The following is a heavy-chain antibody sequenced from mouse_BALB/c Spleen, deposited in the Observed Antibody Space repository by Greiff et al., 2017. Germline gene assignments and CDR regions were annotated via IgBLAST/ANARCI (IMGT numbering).Heavy chain of an antibody. Sequence: EVQLQQSGAELVKPGASVKLSCTASGFNIKDTYMHWVKQRPEQGLEWIGRIDPANGNTKYDPKFQGKATITADTSSNTAYLQLSSLTSEDTAVYYCAGYGKGYAMDYWGQGTSVTVSS. CDR1: GFNIKDTY. CDR3: AGYGKGYAMDY. CDR2: IDPANGNT. J-gene: IGHJ4*01. V-gene: IGHV14-3*02. D-gene: IGHD2-10*02.